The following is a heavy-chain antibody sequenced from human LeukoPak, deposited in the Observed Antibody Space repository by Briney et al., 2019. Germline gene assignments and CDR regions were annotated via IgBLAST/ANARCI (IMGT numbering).Heavy chain of an antibody. J-gene: IGHJ3*02. V-gene: IGHV3-21*01. D-gene: IGHD3-16*02. Sequence: KPGGSLRLSCAASTFTFSSYTMNWVRQAPGTGLEWVSSISSSGSYIYYADSLKGRFTVSRDNARKSPYLQMNSLRAEDTAVYYCARASDHDWGSYRWDAFDIWGQGTMVTVSS. CDR3: ARASDHDWGSYRWDAFDI. CDR2: ISSSGSYI. CDR1: TFTFSSYT.